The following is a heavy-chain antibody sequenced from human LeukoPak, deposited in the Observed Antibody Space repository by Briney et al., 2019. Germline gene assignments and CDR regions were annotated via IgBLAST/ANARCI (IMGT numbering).Heavy chain of an antibody. CDR1: GGSISSSSYY. CDR3: ARPKGYCSGGSCYQSFDY. Sequence: SETLSLTCTVSGGSISSSSYYWGWIRQPPGKGLEWIGSIYYSGSTYYNPSLKSRATISVDTSKNQFSLKLSSVTAADTAVYYCARPKGYCSGGSCYQSFDYWGQGTLVTVSS. V-gene: IGHV4-39*01. J-gene: IGHJ4*02. D-gene: IGHD2-15*01. CDR2: IYYSGST.